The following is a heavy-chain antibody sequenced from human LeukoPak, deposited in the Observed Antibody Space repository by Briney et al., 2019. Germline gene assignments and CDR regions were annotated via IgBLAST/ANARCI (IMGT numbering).Heavy chain of an antibody. CDR3: TTEATVTTSNWFDP. J-gene: IGHJ5*02. CDR1: GFTFSNAW. CDR2: IKSKTDGGTT. Sequence: GGSLRLSCAASGFTFSNAWMSWFRQAPGKGLEWVGRIKSKTDGGTTDYAAPVKGRFTILRDDSKNTLYLQMNSLKTEDTAVYYCTTEATVTTSNWFDPWGQGTLVTVSS. D-gene: IGHD4-17*01. V-gene: IGHV3-15*01.